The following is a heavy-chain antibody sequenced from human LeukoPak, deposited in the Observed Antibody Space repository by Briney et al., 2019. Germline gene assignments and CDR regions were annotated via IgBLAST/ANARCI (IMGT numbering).Heavy chain of an antibody. CDR1: GFTFDDYA. J-gene: IGHJ4*02. V-gene: IGHV3-9*01. CDR2: ISWNSGSI. Sequence: PGGSLRLSCAASGFTFDDYAMHWVRRAPGKGLEWVSGISWNSGSIGYADSVKGRFTISRDNAKNSLYLQMNSLRAEDTALYYCAKDTGHAIDYWGQGTLVTVSS. D-gene: IGHD7-27*01. CDR3: AKDTGHAIDY.